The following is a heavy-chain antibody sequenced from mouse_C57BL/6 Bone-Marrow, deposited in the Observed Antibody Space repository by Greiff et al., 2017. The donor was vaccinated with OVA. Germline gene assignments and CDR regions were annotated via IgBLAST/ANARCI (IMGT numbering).Heavy chain of an antibody. CDR1: GYAFTNYL. V-gene: IGHV1-54*01. D-gene: IGHD2-3*01. Sequence: VQLQQSGAELVRPGTSVKVSCKASGYAFTNYLIEWVKQRPGQGLEWIGVINPGSGGTSYNEKFKGKATLTADKSSSTAYMQLSSLTSEDSAVFVRARSRLLLMFEYWGQGTLVTVSS. J-gene: IGHJ3*01. CDR2: INPGSGGT. CDR3: ARSRLLLMFEY.